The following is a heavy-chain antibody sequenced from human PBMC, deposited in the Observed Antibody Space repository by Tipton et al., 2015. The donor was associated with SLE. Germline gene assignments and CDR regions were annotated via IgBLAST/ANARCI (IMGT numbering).Heavy chain of an antibody. J-gene: IGHJ1*01. CDR1: GGSFSGYY. Sequence: TLSLTCAVYGGSFSGYYWSWIRQPPGKGLEWIWEINHSGSTNYNPSLKSRVTISVDTSKNQFSLKLSSVTAAYTAVYYCADSSSYEYFQHWGQGTLVTVSS. CDR2: INHSGST. V-gene: IGHV4-34*01. CDR3: ADSSSYEYFQH. D-gene: IGHD6-13*01.